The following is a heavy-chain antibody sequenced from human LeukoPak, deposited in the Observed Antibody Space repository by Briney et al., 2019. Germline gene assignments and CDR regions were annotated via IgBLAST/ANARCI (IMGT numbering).Heavy chain of an antibody. Sequence: GGSLSLSCAASGFTFSSYWMHWVRQAPGKGLVWVSRINSDGSSTSYADSVKGRFTISRANAKNTLYLQMNSLRAEDTAGYYWARREVGVYDYRGQATMVTVSS. D-gene: IGHD2-2*01. V-gene: IGHV3-74*01. CDR3: ARREVGVYDY. J-gene: IGHJ4*02. CDR2: INSDGSST. CDR1: GFTFSSYW.